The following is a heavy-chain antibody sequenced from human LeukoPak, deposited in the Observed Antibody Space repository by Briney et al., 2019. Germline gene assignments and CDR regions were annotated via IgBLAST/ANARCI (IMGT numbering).Heavy chain of an antibody. V-gene: IGHV3-21*01. CDR1: GFTFSNYN. CDR2: ITSSSTYI. CDR3: TMNDDAFDI. D-gene: IGHD3-22*01. J-gene: IGHJ3*02. Sequence: PGGSLRLSCAASGFTFSNYNMNWVRQAPGKGLEWVSSITSSSTYIYYADSVKGRFTISRDNAENSLYLQMNSLGDEDTAVYYCTMNDDAFDIWGQGALVTVSS.